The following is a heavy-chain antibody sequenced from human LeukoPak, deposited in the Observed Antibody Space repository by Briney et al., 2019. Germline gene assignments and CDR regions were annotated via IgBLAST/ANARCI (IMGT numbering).Heavy chain of an antibody. Sequence: ASVKVSCKASGYTFTGYYMHWVRQAPGQGLEWMGWINPNSGGTNYAQKFQGRVTMTRDTSISTAYMELSSLRSEDTAVYYCARSSAAAARNWFDPWGQGTLVTVSS. CDR2: INPNSGGT. CDR1: GYTFTGYY. V-gene: IGHV1-2*02. J-gene: IGHJ5*02. D-gene: IGHD6-13*01. CDR3: ARSSAAAARNWFDP.